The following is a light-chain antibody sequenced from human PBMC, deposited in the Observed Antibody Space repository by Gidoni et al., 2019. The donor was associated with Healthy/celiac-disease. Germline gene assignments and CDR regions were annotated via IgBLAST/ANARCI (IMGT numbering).Light chain of an antibody. CDR1: QSVLYSSNNKNY. J-gene: IGKJ2*04. CDR2: WAS. V-gene: IGKV4-1*01. CDR3: EQYYATPCS. Sequence: DIEMTQSPDSLAVSLGERATINCKSSQSVLYSSNNKNYLAWYQQKPGQPPKLLIYWASSRESGVPDRFSGSGSGKDFTLSISSLQAEDVAVYYCEQYYATPCSFGQGTKLEIK.